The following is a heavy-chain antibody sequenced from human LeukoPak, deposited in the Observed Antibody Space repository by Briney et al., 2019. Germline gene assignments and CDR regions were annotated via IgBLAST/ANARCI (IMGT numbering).Heavy chain of an antibody. CDR3: ATTTTVTYNWFDP. Sequence: ASVKVSCKASGYTFSSYDINWVRQATGQGLEWMGWMNPNSGDRGYAQKFQGRVTMTEDTSTDTAYMELSSLRSEDTAVYYCATTTTVTYNWFDPWGQGTLVTVSS. CDR1: GYTFSSYD. J-gene: IGHJ5*02. CDR2: MNPNSGDR. V-gene: IGHV1-8*02. D-gene: IGHD4-17*01.